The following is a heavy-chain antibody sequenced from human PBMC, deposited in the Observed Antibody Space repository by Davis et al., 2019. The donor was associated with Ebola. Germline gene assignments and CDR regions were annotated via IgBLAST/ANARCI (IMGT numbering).Heavy chain of an antibody. V-gene: IGHV3-30*04. CDR3: ARAVFHEVLDY. CDR1: GFTFRNYA. J-gene: IGHJ4*02. Sequence: GESLKISCAASGFTFRNYAMHWVRQAPGKGLEWVAVVSHSEREKFYADSVKGRFTISRDNSDNTLYLQMNSLTADDTAVYYCARAVFHEVLDYWGQGTLATVSS. D-gene: IGHD3-3*01. CDR2: VSHSEREK.